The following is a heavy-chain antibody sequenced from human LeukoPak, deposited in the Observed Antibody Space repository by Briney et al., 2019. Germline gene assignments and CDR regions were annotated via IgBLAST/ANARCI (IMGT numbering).Heavy chain of an antibody. D-gene: IGHD6-6*01. CDR2: ISWNSGSI. CDR1: GFTFDDYA. CDR3: AASEYSSSSAPFDY. J-gene: IGHJ4*02. Sequence: PGRSLRLSCAASGFTFDDYAMHWVRQAPGKGLEWVSGISWNSGSIGYADSVKGRSTISRDNAKNSLYLQMNSLRAEDMALYYCAASEYSSSSAPFDYWGQGTLVTVSS. V-gene: IGHV3-9*03.